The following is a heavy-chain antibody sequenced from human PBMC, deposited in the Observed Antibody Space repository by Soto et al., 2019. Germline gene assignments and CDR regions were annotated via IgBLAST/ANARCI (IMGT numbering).Heavy chain of an antibody. Sequence: PSETLSLTCTVSGGSISSVSYFWAWIRQPPGKGLEWIGSMYYSGTTYYRQSFASRVIISVDTSKKQVSLTLSPVTAAYTALFYFASLDPRAYCSGGSCQPDYWGQGTLVTVSS. CDR1: GGSISSVSYF. J-gene: IGHJ4*02. D-gene: IGHD2-15*01. CDR2: MYYSGTT. CDR3: ASLDPRAYCSGGSCQPDY. V-gene: IGHV4-39*01.